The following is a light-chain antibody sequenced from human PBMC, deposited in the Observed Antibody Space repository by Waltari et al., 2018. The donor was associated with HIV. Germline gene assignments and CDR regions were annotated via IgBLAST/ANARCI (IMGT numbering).Light chain of an antibody. CDR2: RNN. CDR3: ATWDDSLNVV. CDR1: SSNIGSNY. Sequence: QSVLTQPPSASGTPGQRVTISCSGSSSNIGSNYVYWYQQLPGTAPELLFYRNNQRPSGVPDRFSGSKSGTSASLAISGLRSEDEADYYCATWDDSLNVVFGGGTKLTVL. J-gene: IGLJ3*02. V-gene: IGLV1-47*01.